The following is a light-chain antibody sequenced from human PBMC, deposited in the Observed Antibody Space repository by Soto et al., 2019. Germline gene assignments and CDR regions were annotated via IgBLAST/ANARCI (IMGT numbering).Light chain of an antibody. CDR1: SSNIGNNY. CDR2: ENN. CDR3: GTWDSSLSAWV. J-gene: IGLJ3*02. V-gene: IGLV1-51*02. Sequence: QSVLTQPPSVSAAPGQKVTISCSGSSSNIGNNYVSWYQQLPGTAPKLLIYENNKRPSGIPDRFSGSKFGTSATLGITGLQTGDEADYYCGTWDSSLSAWVFGGGTQLTVL.